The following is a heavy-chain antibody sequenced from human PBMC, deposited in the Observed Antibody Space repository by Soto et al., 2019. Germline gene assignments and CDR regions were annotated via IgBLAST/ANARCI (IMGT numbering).Heavy chain of an antibody. CDR3: ARGGSTVVIHYFDY. CDR1: GGSISSGGYY. Sequence: PSETLSLTCTVSGGSISSGGYYWSWIRQHPGKGLEWIGYIYYSGSTYYNPSLKSRVTISVDTSKNQFSLKLSSVTAADTAVYYCARGGSTVVIHYFDYWGQGTLVTVSS. V-gene: IGHV4-31*03. CDR2: IYYSGST. J-gene: IGHJ4*02. D-gene: IGHD2-15*01.